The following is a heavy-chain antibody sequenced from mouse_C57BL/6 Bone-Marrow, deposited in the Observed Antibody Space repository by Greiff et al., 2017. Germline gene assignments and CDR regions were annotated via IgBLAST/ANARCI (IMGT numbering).Heavy chain of an antibody. CDR1: GYTFTDYY. J-gene: IGHJ1*03. CDR2: INPNNGGT. D-gene: IGHD2-12*01. Sequence: EVQLQQSGPELVKPGASVKISCKASGYTFTDYYMNWVKQSHGKSLEWIGDINPNNGGTSYNQKFKGKATLTVDKSSSTAYMELRSLTSEDSAVYYCARYELYWYFDVWGTGTTVTVSS. CDR3: ARYELYWYFDV. V-gene: IGHV1-26*01.